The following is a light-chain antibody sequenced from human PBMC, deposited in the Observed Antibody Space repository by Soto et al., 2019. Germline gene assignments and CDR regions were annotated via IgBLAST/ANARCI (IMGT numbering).Light chain of an antibody. Sequence: EIVLTQSPGTLSLSPGERATLSCRASQSVSSTYLAWYQQKPGQAPRLLIYGASSRATGIPDRFSGSGSGTDFTLTISGLEPEDFAVYYCQQYGDSPFTFGPGTKVDI. V-gene: IGKV3-20*01. J-gene: IGKJ3*01. CDR1: QSVSSTY. CDR2: GAS. CDR3: QQYGDSPFT.